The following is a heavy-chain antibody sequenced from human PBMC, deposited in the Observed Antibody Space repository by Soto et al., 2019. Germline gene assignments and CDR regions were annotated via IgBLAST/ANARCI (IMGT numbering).Heavy chain of an antibody. V-gene: IGHV1-69*12. CDR2: IIPIFGTA. CDR1: GGTFSSYA. CDR3: ARATVNPYYYGMDV. Sequence: QVQLVQSGAEVKKPGSSVKVSCKASGGTFSSYAISWVRQAPGQGLEWMGGIIPIFGTANYAQKLQGRVTITADESTSTAYMELSSLRSEDTAVYYCARATVNPYYYGMDVWGQGTTVTVSS. J-gene: IGHJ6*02. D-gene: IGHD4-17*01.